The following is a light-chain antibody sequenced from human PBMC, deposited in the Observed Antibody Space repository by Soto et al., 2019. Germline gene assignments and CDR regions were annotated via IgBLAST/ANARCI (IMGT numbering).Light chain of an antibody. V-gene: IGKV1-5*03. J-gene: IGKJ1*01. CDR2: KAS. CDR1: QTISSW. CDR3: QHYNSYSEA. Sequence: DIQMTQSPSTLSGSVGDRVTITCRASQTISSWLAWYQQKPGKAPKLLIYKASTLKSGVPSRFSGSGSGTEFTLTISSLQPDDFATYFFQHYNSYSEAFGQGTKVDLK.